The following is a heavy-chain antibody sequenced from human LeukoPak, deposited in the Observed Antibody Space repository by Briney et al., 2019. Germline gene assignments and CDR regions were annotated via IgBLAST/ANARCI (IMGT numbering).Heavy chain of an antibody. V-gene: IGHV3-33*01. CDR3: VRASGSFDY. J-gene: IGHJ4*02. D-gene: IGHD3-10*01. CDR1: GFTFSDYG. Sequence: GGSLRLSCAASGFTFSDYGIHWVRQAPGKGLEWVAVIWSDGRNKYYADSVEGRFTISRDNSKKTLYLQMNSLRVEDTAVYYCVRASGSFDYWGQGTLVTVSS. CDR2: IWSDGRNK.